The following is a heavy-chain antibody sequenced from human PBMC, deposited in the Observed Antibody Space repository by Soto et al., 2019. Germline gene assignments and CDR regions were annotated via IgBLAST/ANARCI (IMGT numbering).Heavy chain of an antibody. CDR2: IYYSGST. CDR1: GGSISSYY. D-gene: IGHD6-19*01. V-gene: IGHV4-59*08. CDR3: ARLYDGSGWYFDY. Sequence: QVQLQESGPGLVKPSETLSLTCTVSGGSISSYYWSWIRQPPGKGLEWIGYIYYSGSTNYNPSLNSRVTISVDTSKNQFSLKLSSVTAADTAVYYCARLYDGSGWYFDYWGQGTLVTVSS. J-gene: IGHJ4*02.